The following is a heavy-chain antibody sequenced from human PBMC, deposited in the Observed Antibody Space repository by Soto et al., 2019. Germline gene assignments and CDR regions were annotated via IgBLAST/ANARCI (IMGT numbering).Heavy chain of an antibody. J-gene: IGHJ6*02. CDR3: ARDLWGYCGTDCYPLDV. D-gene: IGHD2-21*02. Sequence: QVQLQESGPGLVKPSETLSLTCTVSGGSISSYYWSWIRQPPGKGLEWIGYMYNTGSTVYNTSLKSRVTISVDTSKNQFSLKLNAVTAADTAVYYCARDLWGYCGTDCYPLDVWGQGTTVTVSS. CDR1: GGSISSYY. V-gene: IGHV4-59*01. CDR2: MYNTGST.